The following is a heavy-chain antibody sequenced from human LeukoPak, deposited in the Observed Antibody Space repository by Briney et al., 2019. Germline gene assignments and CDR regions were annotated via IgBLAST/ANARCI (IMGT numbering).Heavy chain of an antibody. D-gene: IGHD5-24*01. CDR2: IYTSGST. CDR3: ARGDGYNFWSFRY. CDR1: GGSISSGSYY. V-gene: IGHV4-61*02. Sequence: SQTLSLTCTVSGGSISSGSYYWSWIRQPAGKGLEWIGRIYTSGSTNYNPSLKSRVTISVDTSKNQFSLKLSSVTAADTAVYYCARGDGYNFWSFRYWGQGTLVTVSS. J-gene: IGHJ4*02.